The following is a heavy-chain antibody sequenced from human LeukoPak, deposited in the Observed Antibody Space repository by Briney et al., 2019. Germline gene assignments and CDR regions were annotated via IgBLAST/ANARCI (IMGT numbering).Heavy chain of an antibody. D-gene: IGHD3-10*01. CDR2: IKSKTDGGTT. CDR3: TTDARVSTMVRGVIYYYYGMDV. CDR1: GFTFSNAW. J-gene: IGHJ6*04. V-gene: IGHV3-15*01. Sequence: GGSLRLSCAASGFTFSNAWMSWVRQAPGKGLKWFGRIKSKTDGGTTDYAAPVKGRFTISRDDSKNTLYLQMNSLKTEHTAVYYCTTDARVSTMVRGVIYYYYGMDVWGKGTTVTVSS.